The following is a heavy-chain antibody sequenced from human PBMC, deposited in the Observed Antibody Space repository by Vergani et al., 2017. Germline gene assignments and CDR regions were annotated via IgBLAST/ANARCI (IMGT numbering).Heavy chain of an antibody. CDR3: ARDKDRLGWLQKPVDY. V-gene: IGHV3-21*01. CDR2: ISSSSSYI. D-gene: IGHD5-24*01. Sequence: EVQLVESGGGLVKPGGSLRLSCAASGFTFSSYSMNWVRQAPGKGLEWVSSISSSSSYIYYADSVKGRFTISSDNAKNSLYLQMNSLRAEDTAVYYCARDKDRLGWLQKPVDYWGQGTLVTVSS. J-gene: IGHJ4*02. CDR1: GFTFSSYS.